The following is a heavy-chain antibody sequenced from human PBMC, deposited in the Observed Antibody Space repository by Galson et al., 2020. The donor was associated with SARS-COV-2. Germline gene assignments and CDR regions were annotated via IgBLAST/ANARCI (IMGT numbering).Heavy chain of an antibody. CDR1: GYTFNSYG. J-gene: IGHJ4*02. D-gene: IGHD3-16*01. Sequence: ASVKVSCKASGYTFNSYGFAWVRQAPGQGLEWMGWISGYNGETNYVQSLQGRVTLTADTSTSTAYMELRSLTSDDTAVYFCARAPGFMSGSISLPFDYWGPGTLVTVSS. V-gene: IGHV1-18*01. CDR2: ISGYNGET. CDR3: ARAPGFMSGSISLPFDY.